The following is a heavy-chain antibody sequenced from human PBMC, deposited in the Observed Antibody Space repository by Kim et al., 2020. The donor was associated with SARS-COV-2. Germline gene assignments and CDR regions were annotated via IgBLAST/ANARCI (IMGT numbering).Heavy chain of an antibody. CDR2: IYGGDSNT. D-gene: IGHD3-10*01. V-gene: IGHV3-23*03. Sequence: GGSLRLSCAASGFTFSSYAMSWVRQAPGKGLEWVSVIYGGDSNTYHADSVKGRFTISRDSSKNTLYLQMNSLRAEDTAMYYCAKELGSGNYNYYYGMDVWGQGTTVTVSS. J-gene: IGHJ6*02. CDR1: GFTFSSYA. CDR3: AKELGSGNYNYYYGMDV.